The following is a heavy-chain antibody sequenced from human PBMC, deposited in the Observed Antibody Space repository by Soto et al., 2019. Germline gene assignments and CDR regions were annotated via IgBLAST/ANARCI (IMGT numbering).Heavy chain of an antibody. Sequence: GGSLRLSCAASGFTFSSYWMSWVRQAPGKGLEWLSHISPKSTYRNYADSVKGRFTISRDNTKSSLFLQMNSLGVEDTAVYYCARGGGGGLFEHWGQGVLVTVS. V-gene: IGHV3-21*05. CDR1: GFTFSSYW. CDR2: ISPKSTYR. J-gene: IGHJ4*02. CDR3: ARGGGGGLFEH. D-gene: IGHD2-21*01.